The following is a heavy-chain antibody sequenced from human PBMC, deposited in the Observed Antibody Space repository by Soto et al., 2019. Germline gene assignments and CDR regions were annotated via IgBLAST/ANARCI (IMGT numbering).Heavy chain of an antibody. CDR1: GFTFSSYD. CDR2: IGTAGDT. CDR3: ARVFDNWNSYDY. D-gene: IGHD1-20*01. Sequence: EVQLVESGGGLVQPGGSLRLSCAASGFTFSSYDIHWVRQATGKGLEWVSAIGTAGDTYYPGSVKGRFTISRENAKNSLYLQMNSLRAGDTAVYYCARVFDNWNSYDYWGQGTLVTVSS. J-gene: IGHJ4*02. V-gene: IGHV3-13*01.